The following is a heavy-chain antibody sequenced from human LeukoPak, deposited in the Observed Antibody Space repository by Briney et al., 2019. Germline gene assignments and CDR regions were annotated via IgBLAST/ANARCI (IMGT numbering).Heavy chain of an antibody. V-gene: IGHV3-30-3*01. D-gene: IGHD3-22*01. CDR2: ISYDGSNK. Sequence: GGSLRLSCAASGFTFSSYAMHWVRQAPGKGLEWVAVISYDGSNKYYADSVKGRFTISRDNSKNTLYLQMNSLRAEDTAVYYCASHDYHDSSGYYPGAFDIWGQGTMVTVSS. CDR3: ASHDYHDSSGYYPGAFDI. CDR1: GFTFSSYA. J-gene: IGHJ3*02.